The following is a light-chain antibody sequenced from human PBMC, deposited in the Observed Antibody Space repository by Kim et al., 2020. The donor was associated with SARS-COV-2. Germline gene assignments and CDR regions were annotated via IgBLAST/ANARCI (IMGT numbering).Light chain of an antibody. CDR1: NSDIGAYNY. Sequence: QSALTQPASVSGSPGQSITISCTGTNSDIGAYNYVSWFQQHPGKAPELMIYRVSQRPSGVSNRFSGSKSGYTASLTISGLQVEDEADYYCISFTRAATWVFGGGTQLTVL. V-gene: IGLV2-14*03. CDR2: RVS. CDR3: ISFTRAATWV. J-gene: IGLJ3*02.